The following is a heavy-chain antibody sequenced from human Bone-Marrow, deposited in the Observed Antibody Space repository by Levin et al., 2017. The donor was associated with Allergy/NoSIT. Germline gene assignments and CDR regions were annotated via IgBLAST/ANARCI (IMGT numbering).Heavy chain of an antibody. CDR2: IYYSGNT. CDR1: GDSISRSNYY. Sequence: SCTVSGDSISRSNYYWSWIRQHPGKGLEWIGYIYYSGNTYYNPSLKSRITISVDTSKNQFSLRLNSVTAADSAVYYCAREYYTSGSYYYYFDYWGQGTLVTVSS. J-gene: IGHJ4*02. D-gene: IGHD3-10*01. CDR3: AREYYTSGSYYYYFDY. V-gene: IGHV4-31*03.